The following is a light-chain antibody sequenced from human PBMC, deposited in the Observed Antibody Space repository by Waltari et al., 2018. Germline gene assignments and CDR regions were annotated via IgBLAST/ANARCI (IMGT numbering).Light chain of an antibody. J-gene: IGKJ2*01. CDR3: QQSHLTPYT. Sequence: DIQMTQSPSSLSASIGARVTITCRASQSISTYLNWYQQKAGKPPKVLIYASSTLLNGVPSRFSGSGSGTDFTLTISGLRPKDFATYYCQQSHLTPYTFGPGTKLEI. CDR1: QSISTY. CDR2: ASS. V-gene: IGKV1-39*01.